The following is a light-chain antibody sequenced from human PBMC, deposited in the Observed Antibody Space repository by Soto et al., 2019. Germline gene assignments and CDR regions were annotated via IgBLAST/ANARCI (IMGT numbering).Light chain of an antibody. Sequence: DIVMTQSPDSLAVSLGDRATINCKSSQSVLYSSNNKNYLAWYQQKPGQPPKLLIYWAYTRESGVPDRFSGSGSGTDFTLTISRLEPEDFAVYYCQQYGSSSITFGQGTRLEI. CDR1: QSVLYSSNNKNY. J-gene: IGKJ5*01. V-gene: IGKV4-1*01. CDR3: QQYGSSSIT. CDR2: WAY.